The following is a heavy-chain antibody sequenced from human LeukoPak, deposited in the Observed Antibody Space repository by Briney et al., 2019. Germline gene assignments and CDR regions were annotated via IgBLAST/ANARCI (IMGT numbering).Heavy chain of an antibody. CDR2: IYYSGST. V-gene: IGHV4-59*08. CDR3: ARHSLGHSYGWFSR. D-gene: IGHD5-18*01. Sequence: SETLSLTCTVSGDSLSRYYWSWIRQPPGKGLEWIAYIYYSGSTNYNPSLKSRVTISVDTSKNQFSLKLSSVTAADTAVYYCARHSLGHSYGWFSRWGQGTLVTVSS. J-gene: IGHJ4*02. CDR1: GDSLSRYY.